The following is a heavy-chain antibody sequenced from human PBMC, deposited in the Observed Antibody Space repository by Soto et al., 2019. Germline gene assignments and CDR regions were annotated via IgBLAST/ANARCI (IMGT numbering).Heavy chain of an antibody. J-gene: IGHJ5*02. CDR3: ARGSVVVVVAATPTWFDP. CDR2: IYYSGST. D-gene: IGHD2-15*01. V-gene: IGHV4-61*01. Sequence: PSETLSLTCTVSGGSVSSGSYYWSWIRQPPGKGLEWIGYIYYSGSTNYNPSLKSRVTISVDTSKNQFSLKLSSVTAADTAVYYCARGSVVVVVAATPTWFDPWGQGTLVTVS. CDR1: GGSVSSGSYY.